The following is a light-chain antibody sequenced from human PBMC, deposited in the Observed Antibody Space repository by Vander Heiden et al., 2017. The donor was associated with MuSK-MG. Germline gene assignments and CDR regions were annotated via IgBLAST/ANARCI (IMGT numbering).Light chain of an antibody. Sequence: YVLTQPPSLSVAPGQMARVNCGGANIGSQRVHWYQLQPATACVLVVYDDSDRPSGIPERFSGSNSSNTATLTISRFEAGDDADYCCQVWHSGSDLLAFGGGTKLTVL. CDR1: NIGSQR. CDR3: QVWHSGSDLLA. CDR2: DDS. J-gene: IGLJ3*02. V-gene: IGLV3-21*02.